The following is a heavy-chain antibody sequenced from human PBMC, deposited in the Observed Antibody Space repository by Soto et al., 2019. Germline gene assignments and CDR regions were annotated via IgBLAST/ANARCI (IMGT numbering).Heavy chain of an antibody. D-gene: IGHD2-15*01. CDR1: GFTFSSYW. V-gene: IGHV3-74*01. Sequence: EVQLVESGGGLVQPGGSLRLSCAAYGFTFSSYWMHWVRQAPGKGLVWVSRINSDGSSTSFADSVKGRFTISRDNAKNTLYLQMYRLRAEDTAVYYCVRTSLVVAAATREDYWGQGTLVTVSS. J-gene: IGHJ4*02. CDR2: INSDGSST. CDR3: VRTSLVVAAATREDY.